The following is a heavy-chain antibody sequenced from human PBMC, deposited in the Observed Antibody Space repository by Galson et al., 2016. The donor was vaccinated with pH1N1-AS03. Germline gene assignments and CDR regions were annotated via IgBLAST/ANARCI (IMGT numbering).Heavy chain of an antibody. CDR3: SGSFLGGTDD. CDR2: MTPNNGNT. Sequence: SVKVSCKASGYTFTTYDINWVRQAAGQGLEWMGWMTPNNGNTGYAQRFQGRVTMTRNTSISTAYMELSGLQSEDTAVYYWSGSFLGGTDDWCQGTLVIVSS. J-gene: IGHJ4*02. V-gene: IGHV1-8*01. CDR1: GYTFTTYD. D-gene: IGHD3-16*01.